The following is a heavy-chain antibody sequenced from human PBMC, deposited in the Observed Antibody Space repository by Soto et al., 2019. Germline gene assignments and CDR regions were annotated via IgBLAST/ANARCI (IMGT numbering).Heavy chain of an antibody. Sequence: SLRISCAAPGFSLSTSFLVWVRQAPGKGLEWVSTITGTGGSTYYADSVKGRFTISRDNSKNTLFLQMISLRAEDTAVYYCAKLLTDWGQGTLVTVSS. J-gene: IGHJ4*02. CDR3: AKLLTD. CDR1: GFSLSTSF. CDR2: ITGTGGST. D-gene: IGHD3-16*01. V-gene: IGHV3-23*01.